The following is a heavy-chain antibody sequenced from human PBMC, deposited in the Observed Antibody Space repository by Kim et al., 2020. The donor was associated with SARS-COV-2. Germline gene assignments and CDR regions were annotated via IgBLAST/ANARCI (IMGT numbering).Heavy chain of an antibody. CDR2: NYESGST. D-gene: IGHD2-2*01. CDR1: GGSISSGGYY. V-gene: IGHV4-31*03. CDR3: ARGGGDIVVVPAAHDAFDI. J-gene: IGHJ3*02. Sequence: SETLSLTCTVSGGSISSGGYYWSWMRQHPGKGLEWIGYNYESGSTYYNPSMKSRGTISVETYKNQFSLKMSSVTAADTAVYYCARGGGDIVVVPAAHDAFDIWGQGTMVTVSS.